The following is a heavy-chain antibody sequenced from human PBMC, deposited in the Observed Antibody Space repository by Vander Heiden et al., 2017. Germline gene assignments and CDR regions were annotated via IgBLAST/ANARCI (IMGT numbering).Heavy chain of an antibody. Sequence: QVQLAQSGVEVKKPGASVKVSCKASGYTFTGYYMYWVRQAPGQGLEWMGWINPDSGGTSYAQKFQGRVTMTRDTSIRTAYMELSSLRSDDTALYYCASCGGGSCLSPFDYWGQGTLVTVSS. CDR3: ASCGGGSCLSPFDY. V-gene: IGHV1-2*02. CDR1: GYTFTGYY. D-gene: IGHD2-15*01. J-gene: IGHJ4*02. CDR2: INPDSGGT.